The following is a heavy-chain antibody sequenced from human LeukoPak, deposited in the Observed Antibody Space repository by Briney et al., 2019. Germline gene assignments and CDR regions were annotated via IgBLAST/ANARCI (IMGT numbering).Heavy chain of an antibody. CDR1: GFTFTSAW. CDR3: ITGDYDFWSGFYSPNHYFDY. V-gene: IGHV3-15*01. D-gene: IGHD3-3*01. J-gene: IGHJ4*02. Sequence: GGSLRLSCAASGFTFTSAWMSWVRQAPGKGLEWVGRIKGKTAAGAPDYVASVKGRFTISRDDSKNTLFLQMNSLKTEDTAVYYCITGDYDFWSGFYSPNHYFDYWGQGTLVTVFS. CDR2: IKGKTAAGAP.